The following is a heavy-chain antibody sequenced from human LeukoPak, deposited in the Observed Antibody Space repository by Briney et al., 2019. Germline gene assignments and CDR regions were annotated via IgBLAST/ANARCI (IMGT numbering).Heavy chain of an antibody. CDR1: GGSISSGGYY. V-gene: IGHV4-31*03. J-gene: IGHJ4*02. CDR3: ARDSRVAPFDY. CDR2: MYYSGST. D-gene: IGHD2-15*01. Sequence: PSETLSLTCTVSGGSISSGGYYWSWIRQHPGKGREWIGYMYYSGSTYYNTSLKSRVTRSVDTSKNQFSLKLSSVTAADTAVYYCARDSRVAPFDYWGQGTLVTVSS.